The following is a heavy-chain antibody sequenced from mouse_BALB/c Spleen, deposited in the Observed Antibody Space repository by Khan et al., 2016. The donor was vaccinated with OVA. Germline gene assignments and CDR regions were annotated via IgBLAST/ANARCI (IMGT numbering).Heavy chain of an antibody. CDR3: ARAYYRYEGYYAMDY. Sequence: QVQLKESGPGLVAPSQSLSITCTVSGFSLSRYNIHWVRQPPGKGLEWLGMIWGGGGTDYNSTLKIRLSISKDNSKSQVLLKMNSLQTDDTAMYYCARAYYRYEGYYAMDYWGQGTSVTVSS. V-gene: IGHV2-6-4*01. J-gene: IGHJ4*01. CDR2: IWGGGGT. CDR1: GFSLSRYN. D-gene: IGHD2-14*01.